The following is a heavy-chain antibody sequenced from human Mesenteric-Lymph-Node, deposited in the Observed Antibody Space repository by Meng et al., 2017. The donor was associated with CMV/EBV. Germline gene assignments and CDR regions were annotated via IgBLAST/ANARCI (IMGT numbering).Heavy chain of an antibody. D-gene: IGHD3-3*01. J-gene: IGHJ6*02. Sequence: GGSLRLSCAASGFTFSSYEMNWVRQAPGKGLEWISYISSSGSTIYYADSVKGRFTISRDNAKNSLYLQMNSLRAEDTAVYYCARDVSKGEYDPATYYYYGMDVWGQGTTVTVSS. CDR3: ARDVSKGEYDPATYYYYGMDV. V-gene: IGHV3-48*03. CDR1: GFTFSSYE. CDR2: ISSSGSTI.